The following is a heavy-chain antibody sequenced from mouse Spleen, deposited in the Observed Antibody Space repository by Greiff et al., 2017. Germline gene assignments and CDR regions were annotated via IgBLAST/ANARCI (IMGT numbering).Heavy chain of an antibody. CDR3: ARNRAPMTVFDY. D-gene: IGHD2-3*01. CDR2: IWSGGST. CDR1: GFSLTSYG. V-gene: IGHV2-2*02. J-gene: IGHJ2*01. Sequence: VKLMESGPGLVQPSQSLSITCTVSGFSLTSYGVHWVRQSPGKGLEWLGVIWSGGSTDYNAAFISRLSISKDNSKSQVFFKMNSLQANDTAIYYCARNRAPMTVFDYWGQGTTLTVSS.